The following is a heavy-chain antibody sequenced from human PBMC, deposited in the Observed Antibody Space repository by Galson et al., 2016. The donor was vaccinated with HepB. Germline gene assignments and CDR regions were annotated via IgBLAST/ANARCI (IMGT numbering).Heavy chain of an antibody. J-gene: IGHJ6*01. D-gene: IGHD1-1*01. Sequence: SLRLSCAASGFTFSKYGMHWVRQDPGKGLEWVAGIWYDGSSKNYADSVKGRFIIFRDNSRNTLYLEMNSLRAEDTAVYYCARDAQQLLRGYYYGMDVWGQGTTVTVSS. CDR1: GFTFSKYG. CDR2: IWYDGSSK. V-gene: IGHV3-33*01. CDR3: ARDAQQLLRGYYYGMDV.